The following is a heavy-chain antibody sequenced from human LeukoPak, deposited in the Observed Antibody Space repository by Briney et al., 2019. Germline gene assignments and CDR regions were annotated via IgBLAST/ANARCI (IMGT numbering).Heavy chain of an antibody. D-gene: IGHD2-15*01. CDR1: VYTFTSYV. J-gene: IGHJ6*04. Sequence: GASVKVSCKASVYTFTSYVLCSVRQAPRQGLEWMGWISAHNGNTNYAQKLQGRVTMTTDTSTRTAHMELRSLRSDDTAVYYCARDGLVAATWDYYDYYGMDVWGKGTTVTVSS. CDR3: ARDGLVAATWDYYDYYGMDV. CDR2: ISAHNGNT. V-gene: IGHV1-18*04.